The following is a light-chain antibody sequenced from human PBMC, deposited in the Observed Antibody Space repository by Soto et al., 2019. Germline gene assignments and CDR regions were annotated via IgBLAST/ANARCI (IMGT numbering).Light chain of an antibody. CDR3: QQRSNWPP. V-gene: IGKV3-11*01. CDR1: QSVSSY. J-gene: IGKJ3*01. CDR2: DAS. Sequence: EIVLTQSPATLSLSPGERATLSCRASQSVSSYLSWYQQKPGQAPRLLIYDASNKATGIPARFSGSWSRKYFTLIISSLAAEDFAVYCCQQRSNWPPFGPGTKVDIK.